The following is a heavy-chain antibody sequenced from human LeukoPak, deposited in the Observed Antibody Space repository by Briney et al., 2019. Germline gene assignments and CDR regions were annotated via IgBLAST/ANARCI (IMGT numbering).Heavy chain of an antibody. D-gene: IGHD1-7*01. J-gene: IGHJ5*01. CDR2: ISSNGGGT. V-gene: IGHV3-23*01. Sequence: PGGSLRLSCAASGITFSYYAMTWVRQAPGKGLEWVSVISSNGGGTYYADSVKGRFTISRDNSKNMVYLQVDNLRAEDTAIYYCAVNWNCDSWGQGTLVIVSS. CDR1: GITFSYYA. CDR3: AVNWNCDS.